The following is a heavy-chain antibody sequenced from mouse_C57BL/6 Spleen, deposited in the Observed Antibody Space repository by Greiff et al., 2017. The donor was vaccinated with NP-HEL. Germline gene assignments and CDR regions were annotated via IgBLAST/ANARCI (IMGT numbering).Heavy chain of an antibody. Sequence: EVQLQESGPGLVKPSQSLSLTCSVTGYSITSGYYWNWIRQFPGNKLEWMGYISYDGSNNYNPSLKNRISITRDTSKNQFFLKLNSVTTEDTATYYCARQVYYGAGDWYFDVWGTGTTVTVSS. V-gene: IGHV3-6*01. CDR3: ARQVYYGAGDWYFDV. CDR2: ISYDGSN. D-gene: IGHD1-2*01. CDR1: GYSITSGYY. J-gene: IGHJ1*03.